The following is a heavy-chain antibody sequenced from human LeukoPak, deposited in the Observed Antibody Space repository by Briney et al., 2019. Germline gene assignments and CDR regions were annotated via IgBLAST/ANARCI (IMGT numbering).Heavy chain of an antibody. V-gene: IGHV3-23*01. D-gene: IGHD3-22*01. CDR1: GITLSNYG. CDR2: ISGSGGGT. CDR3: AERGVVIRVILVGFHKEAYYFDS. Sequence: GGSLRLSCEVSGITLSNYGMSWVRQAPGKGLEWVAGISGSGGGTNYAESVKGRFTISRDNSKNTLYLQMNSLRAEDTAVYFCAERGVVIRVILVGFHKEAYYFDSWGQGALVSVAS. J-gene: IGHJ4*02.